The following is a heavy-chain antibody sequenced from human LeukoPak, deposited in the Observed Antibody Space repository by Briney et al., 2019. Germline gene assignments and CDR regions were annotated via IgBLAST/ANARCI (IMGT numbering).Heavy chain of an antibody. V-gene: IGHV3-23*01. J-gene: IGHJ4*02. Sequence: GGSLRLSCAASGFTFSSYAMSWVRQAPGKGLEWVSAISGSGGSTYYADSVKGRFTISRDNSKNTLYLQMNSPRAEDTAVYYCAKTTYSSYGNFDYWGQGTLVTVSS. CDR1: GFTFSSYA. D-gene: IGHD6-6*01. CDR3: AKTTYSSYGNFDY. CDR2: ISGSGGST.